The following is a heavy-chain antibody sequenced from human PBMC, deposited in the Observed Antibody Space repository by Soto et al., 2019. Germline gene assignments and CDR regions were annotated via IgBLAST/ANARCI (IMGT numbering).Heavy chain of an antibody. D-gene: IGHD6-19*01. Sequence: ASVKVSCKASGYTFTSYYMHWVRQAPGQGLEWMGIINPSGGSTSYAQKFQGRVTMTRDTSTSTVYMELSSLRSEDTAVYYCGRLAVAGTRVKYYFDYWGQGTLVTVSS. V-gene: IGHV1-46*01. CDR1: GYTFTSYY. CDR3: GRLAVAGTRVKYYFDY. CDR2: INPSGGST. J-gene: IGHJ4*02.